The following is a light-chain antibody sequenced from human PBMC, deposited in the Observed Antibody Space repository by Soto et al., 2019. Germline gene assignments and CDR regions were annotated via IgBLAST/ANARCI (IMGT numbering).Light chain of an antibody. CDR1: SSNIGAVYD. CDR2: GNS. V-gene: IGLV1-40*01. Sequence: QSVLTQPPSVSGSPGQSVTISCTWISSNIGAVYDVHWYQQLPGTAPKLLIYGNSNRPSGVPDRFSGSKSGTSASLAITGLQAEDEADYYCQSSDSSLSVFGTGTKVTVL. J-gene: IGLJ1*01. CDR3: QSSDSSLSV.